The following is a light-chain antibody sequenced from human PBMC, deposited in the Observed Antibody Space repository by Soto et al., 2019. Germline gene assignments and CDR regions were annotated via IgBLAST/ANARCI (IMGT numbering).Light chain of an antibody. CDR1: SSDVGGYNH. J-gene: IGLJ2*01. CDR2: EVS. CDR3: SSYTSRSTPV. V-gene: IGLV2-14*01. Sequence: QSALTQPASVSGSPGQSITISCTGTSSDVGGYNHVSWYQQHPGKAPKLMIYEVSRRPSGVSNRFSGSKSGNTASLTISGLQAEDEADYYCSSYTSRSTPVFGGGTKVTVL.